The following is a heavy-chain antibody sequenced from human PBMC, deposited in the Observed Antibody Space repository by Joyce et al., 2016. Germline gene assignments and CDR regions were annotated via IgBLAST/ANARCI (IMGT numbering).Heavy chain of an antibody. CDR2: LSSDGTNP. D-gene: IGHD6-13*01. Sequence: QVQLVESGGDVVQPGKSLRLSCGGSGLILSTSTIHWVRQAPGKGVEWVEVLSSDGTNPKYAESVRCRFTFSRDKSKNTLYLQMNSLRPEDTAVYYCARDGGASAGLEEGYFDSWGQGTLVTVSS. CDR1: GLILSTST. CDR3: ARDGGASAGLEEGYFDS. J-gene: IGHJ4*02. V-gene: IGHV3-30-3*01.